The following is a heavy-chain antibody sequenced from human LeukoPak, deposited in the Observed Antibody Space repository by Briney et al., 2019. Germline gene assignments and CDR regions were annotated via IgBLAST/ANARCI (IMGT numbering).Heavy chain of an antibody. CDR1: GFTFSSYW. J-gene: IGHJ3*02. D-gene: IGHD3-10*01. V-gene: IGHV3-74*01. CDR3: STDSGHAFDI. CDR2: INSDGSST. Sequence: PGGSLRPSCAASGFTFSSYWMHWVRQVPGKGLVWVSRINSDGSSTSYADSVKGRFTISRDNAKNTLYVQMNSLRAEDTAVYYCSTDSGHAFDIWGRGTMVTVSS.